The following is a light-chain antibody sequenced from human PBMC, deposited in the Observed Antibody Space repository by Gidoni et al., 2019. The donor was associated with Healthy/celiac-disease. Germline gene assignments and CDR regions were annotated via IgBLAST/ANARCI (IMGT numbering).Light chain of an antibody. CDR2: GAS. Sequence: SYLAWYQQKPGQAPRLLIYGASSRATGIPDRFSGSGSGTDFTLTISRLEPEDFAVYYCQQYGSSPRTFGQGTKVEIK. CDR1: SY. V-gene: IGKV3-20*01. CDR3: QQYGSSPRT. J-gene: IGKJ1*01.